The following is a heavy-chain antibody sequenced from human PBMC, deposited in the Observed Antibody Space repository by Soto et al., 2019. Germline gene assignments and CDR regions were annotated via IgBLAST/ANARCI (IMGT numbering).Heavy chain of an antibody. V-gene: IGHV3-23*01. CDR1: GFIFNNHA. Sequence: EVQLLESGGGLGQPGGSLRLSCAGSGFIFNNHAMSWVRQAPGKGLEWVSAISSSGDNTYYADSVKGRFTVSRDNSRNTLYLQMNSLRAEDTAVYFCANCFSYDDSDRIWGQGTMVTVSS. CDR2: ISSSGDNT. J-gene: IGHJ3*02. CDR3: ANCFSYDDSDRI. D-gene: IGHD3-3*01.